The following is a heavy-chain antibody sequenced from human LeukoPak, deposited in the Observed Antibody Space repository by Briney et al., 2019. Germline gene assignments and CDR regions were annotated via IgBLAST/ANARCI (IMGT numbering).Heavy chain of an antibody. CDR2: IYTSGST. J-gene: IGHJ4*02. V-gene: IGHV4-61*02. D-gene: IGHD2-2*01. CDR3: ASRVVPAAEGIDY. CDR1: GGSISSGSYY. Sequence: SETLSLTCTVSGGSISSGSYYWSWIRQPAGKGLEWIGRIYTSGSTNYNPSLKSRVTISVDKSKNQFSLKLSSVTAADTAVYYCASRVVPAAEGIDYWGQGTLVTVSS.